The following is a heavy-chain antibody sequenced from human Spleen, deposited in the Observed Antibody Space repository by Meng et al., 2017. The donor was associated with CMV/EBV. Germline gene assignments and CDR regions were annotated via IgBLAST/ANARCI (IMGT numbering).Heavy chain of an antibody. Sequence: GESLKISCAASGFTFSSYAMHWVRQAPGKGLEYVSAISSSGGSTYYADSVKGRFTISRDNSKNTLYLQMGSLRAEDMAVYYCAKRLDGAAEAFDSWGQGTMVTVSS. V-gene: IGHV3-64*02. D-gene: IGHD1-26*01. CDR1: GFTFSSYA. CDR3: AKRLDGAAEAFDS. J-gene: IGHJ3*02. CDR2: ISSSGGST.